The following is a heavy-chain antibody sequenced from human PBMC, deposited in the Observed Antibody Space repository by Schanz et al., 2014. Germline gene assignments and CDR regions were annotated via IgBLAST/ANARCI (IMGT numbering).Heavy chain of an antibody. V-gene: IGHV3-66*01. CDR2: IESGGKT. CDR3: AKDPHRDYGGKPQAFDI. J-gene: IGHJ3*02. CDR1: GITVSSNH. Sequence: EVQLVESGGGLVQSGGSLRLSCVASGITVSSNHMIWVRQAPGKGLEWVSVIESGGKTFYADSVRGRFTISRDNSENRLYLQMNTLRAEDTALYYCAKDPHRDYGGKPQAFDIWGQGTMVTVSS. D-gene: IGHD4-17*01.